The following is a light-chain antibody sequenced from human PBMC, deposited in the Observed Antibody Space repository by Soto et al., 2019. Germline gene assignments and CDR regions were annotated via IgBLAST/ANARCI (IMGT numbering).Light chain of an antibody. Sequence: VLTQSPATLSLSPGERATLSCRASENVRTFVDWYQQKPGQAPRLLIYGASNRATDIPARFSGSGSGTDFTLTISNLEPEDFATYYCQQANSFPISFGQGTRLEI. V-gene: IGKV3-11*01. CDR2: GAS. CDR3: QQANSFPIS. CDR1: ENVRTF. J-gene: IGKJ5*01.